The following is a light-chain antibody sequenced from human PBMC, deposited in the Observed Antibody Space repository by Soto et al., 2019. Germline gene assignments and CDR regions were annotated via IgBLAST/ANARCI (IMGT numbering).Light chain of an antibody. CDR2: DAS. CDR1: QSVSSY. CDR3: QQRRNWWT. Sequence: EIVLTQSPAPLSLSPGEIATLSCRASQSVSSYLAWYQQKPGQAPRLLIYDASNRATGITDRFSGSGSGTDFTLTISSLEPEDFAVYYCQQRRNWWTFGQGTKVEIK. J-gene: IGKJ1*01. V-gene: IGKV3-11*01.